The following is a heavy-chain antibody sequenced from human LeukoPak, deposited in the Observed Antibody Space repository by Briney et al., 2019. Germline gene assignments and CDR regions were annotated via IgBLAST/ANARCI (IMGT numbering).Heavy chain of an antibody. V-gene: IGHV3-7*01. J-gene: IGHJ4*02. Sequence: GGSLRLSCAASGFTFSTYWMSWLRQAPGKGLEWVANIKQDGSEKYYVDSVKGRFTISRDNAKNSLYLQMNGLRAEDTAVYYCARDGSGWSIYWGQGTLVTVSS. CDR1: GFTFSTYW. CDR3: ARDGSGWSIY. CDR2: IKQDGSEK. D-gene: IGHD6-19*01.